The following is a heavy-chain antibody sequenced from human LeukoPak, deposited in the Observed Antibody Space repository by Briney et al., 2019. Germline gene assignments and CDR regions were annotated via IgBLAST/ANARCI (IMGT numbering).Heavy chain of an antibody. CDR2: IIPIFGTA. V-gene: IGHV1-69*05. Sequence: ASVKVSCKASGGTFSSYAISWVRQAPGQGLEWMGRIIPIFGTANYAQKFQGRVTITTDESTSTAYMELSSLRSEDTAVYYCARGRSGGRNSGSWLHFDYWGQGTLVTVSS. J-gene: IGHJ4*02. D-gene: IGHD1-26*01. CDR3: ARGRSGGRNSGSWLHFDY. CDR1: GGTFSSYA.